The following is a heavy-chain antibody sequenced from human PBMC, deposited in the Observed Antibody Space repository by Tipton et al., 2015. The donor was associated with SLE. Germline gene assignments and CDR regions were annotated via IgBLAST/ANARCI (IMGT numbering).Heavy chain of an antibody. V-gene: IGHV4-39*07. J-gene: IGHJ4*02. Sequence: TLSLTCTVSGGSISSGSHYWSWIRQPPGKGLEWIGSIYYSGSTYYNPSLKSRVTISVDTSKNQFSLKLSSVTAADTAVYYCAREGSVWSGYLYYFDYWGQGTPVTVSS. D-gene: IGHD3-3*01. CDR1: GGSISSGSHY. CDR3: AREGSVWSGYLYYFDY. CDR2: IYYSGST.